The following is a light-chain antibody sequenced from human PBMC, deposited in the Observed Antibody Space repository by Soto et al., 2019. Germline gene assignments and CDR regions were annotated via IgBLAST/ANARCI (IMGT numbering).Light chain of an antibody. CDR1: SSDVGSYNL. J-gene: IGLJ1*01. CDR3: CSYAGRSTLYV. V-gene: IGLV2-23*02. Sequence: QSVLTQPASVSGSPGQSITISCTGTSSDVGSYNLVSWYQQHPGKAPKLMIYEVSKRPSGVSNRFSGSKSGNTASLTPSGLQAEDEADYYCCSYAGRSTLYVFGTGTKVTVL. CDR2: EVS.